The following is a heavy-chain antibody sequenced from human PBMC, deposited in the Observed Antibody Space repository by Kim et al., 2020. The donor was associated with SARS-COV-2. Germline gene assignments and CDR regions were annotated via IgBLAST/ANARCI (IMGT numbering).Heavy chain of an antibody. D-gene: IGHD3-3*01. V-gene: IGHV1-2*02. Sequence: PSVKVSCKASGYTFTDYYMHWVRQAPGQGLEWMGWINPNSGATKHAQKFQGRVTMTRDTSINTAYMELSSLRSDDTAVYYCARDKEGGVLRFLEWLSSFEYWGQGTLVTVSS. CDR1: GYTFTDYY. J-gene: IGHJ4*02. CDR2: INPNSGAT. CDR3: ARDKEGGVLRFLEWLSSFEY.